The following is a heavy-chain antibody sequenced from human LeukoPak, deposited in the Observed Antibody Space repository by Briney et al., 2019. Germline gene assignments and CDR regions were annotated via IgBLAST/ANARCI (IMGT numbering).Heavy chain of an antibody. J-gene: IGHJ6*03. CDR2: INTNTGNP. V-gene: IGHV7-4-1*02. Sequence: ASVKVSCKASGYTFTSYAMNWVRQAPGQGLEWMGWINTNTGNPTYAQGFTGRFVFSLDTSVSTAYLQISSLKAEDTAVYYCARAAEQLVGVWAVYYHYYMDVWGKGTTVTVSS. D-gene: IGHD6-6*01. CDR3: ARAAEQLVGVWAVYYHYYMDV. CDR1: GYTFTSYA.